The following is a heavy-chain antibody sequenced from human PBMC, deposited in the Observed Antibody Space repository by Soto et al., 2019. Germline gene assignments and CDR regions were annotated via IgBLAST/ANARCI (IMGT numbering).Heavy chain of an antibody. J-gene: IGHJ6*02. CDR1: GFTFSSYW. D-gene: IGHD3-9*01. CDR3: AREVQYYDILTGLHRDNYYGMDV. CDR2: INSDGSST. Sequence: PGGSLRLSCAAPGFTFSSYWMHWVRQAPGKGLVWVSRINSDGSSTSYADSVKGRFTISRDNAKNTLYLQMNSLRAEDTAVYYCAREVQYYDILTGLHRDNYYGMDVWGQGTTVTVSS. V-gene: IGHV3-74*01.